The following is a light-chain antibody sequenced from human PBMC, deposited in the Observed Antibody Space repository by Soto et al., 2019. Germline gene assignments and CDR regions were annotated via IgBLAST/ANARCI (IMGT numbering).Light chain of an antibody. V-gene: IGLV1-47*01. CDR1: TSNIGKNF. Sequence: QSVLTQPPSASGTPGQRVTISCSGSTSNIGKNFVYWYQHLPGMAPRLLIYKNDQQPSGVPDRFSGSKSGTSASLAISGVRSEDEADYFCAVWDDSLTAYLFGSGTKLTVL. CDR2: KND. J-gene: IGLJ1*01. CDR3: AVWDDSLTAYL.